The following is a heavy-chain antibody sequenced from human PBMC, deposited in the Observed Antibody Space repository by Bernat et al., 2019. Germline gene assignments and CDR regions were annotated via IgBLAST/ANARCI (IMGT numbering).Heavy chain of an antibody. CDR3: AKDIQYYDSSGLFRY. J-gene: IGHJ4*02. CDR2: ISWNSGSI. D-gene: IGHD3-22*01. V-gene: IGHV3-9*01. Sequence: EVQLVESGGGLVQPGRSLRLSCAASGFTFDDYAMHWVRQAPGKGLEWVSGISWNSGSIGYADSVKGRFTISRDYAKNSLYLQMNSLRAEDTALYYCAKDIQYYDSSGLFRYWGQGTLVTVSS. CDR1: GFTFDDYA.